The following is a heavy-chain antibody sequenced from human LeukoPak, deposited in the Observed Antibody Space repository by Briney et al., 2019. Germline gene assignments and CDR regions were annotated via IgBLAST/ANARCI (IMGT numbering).Heavy chain of an antibody. Sequence: GGSLRLXCAASGFTFSSYSMNWVRQAPGKGLEWVSSISSSSSYIYYADSVKGRFTISRDNAKNSLYLQMNSLRAEDTAVYYCASMDSSSWYSKGYYYYMDVWGKGTTVTVSS. V-gene: IGHV3-21*01. D-gene: IGHD6-13*01. CDR3: ASMDSSSWYSKGYYYYMDV. CDR1: GFTFSSYS. J-gene: IGHJ6*03. CDR2: ISSSSSYI.